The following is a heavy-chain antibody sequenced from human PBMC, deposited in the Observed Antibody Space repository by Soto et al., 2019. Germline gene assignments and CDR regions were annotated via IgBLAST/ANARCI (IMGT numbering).Heavy chain of an antibody. CDR3: AREYCSSISCLSDY. V-gene: IGHV3-48*01. Sequence: DVPLVESGGGLIQPGGSLRLSCAASGFTFSSYSMNWVRQAPGKGLEWVSYISSSRSAIYYADSVKGRFTISRDNAKNSLFLQMNSLRGEDTSVYFCAREYCSSISCLSDYWGQGILVTVSS. J-gene: IGHJ4*02. CDR1: GFTFSSYS. D-gene: IGHD2-2*01. CDR2: ISSSRSAI.